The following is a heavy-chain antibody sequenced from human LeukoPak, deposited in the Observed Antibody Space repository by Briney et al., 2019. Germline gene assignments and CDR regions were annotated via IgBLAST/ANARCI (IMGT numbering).Heavy chain of an antibody. J-gene: IGHJ4*02. CDR3: VRDRGTYRPIDY. V-gene: IGHV3-7*03. Sequence: PGGSLRLSCAASGFTLSSYWMSWVRQAPGMGLEWVANINEDGSKKFYVDSVKGRFTISRDNAKNSLYLQMNSLRAEDTAIYYCVRDRGTYRPIDYWGQGTLVTVSS. CDR2: INEDGSKK. CDR1: GFTLSSYW. D-gene: IGHD1-26*01.